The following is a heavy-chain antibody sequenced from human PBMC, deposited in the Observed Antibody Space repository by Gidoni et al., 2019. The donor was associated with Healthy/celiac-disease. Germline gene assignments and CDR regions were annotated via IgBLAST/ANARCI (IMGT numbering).Heavy chain of an antibody. D-gene: IGHD5-18*01. CDR3: TRLDRGMVYAFDI. CDR1: ALTFGGYA. V-gene: IGHV3-49*03. J-gene: IGHJ3*02. CDR2: IRSKAYGGTT. Sequence: EVQLVASGGGLVQPGRSLRLSCTASALTFGGYAMSWFRQAPGKGVEWVGVIRSKAYGGTTEYDASVKGRYTIRRDDSKSIAYLQMNSLITEDTAVYYCTRLDRGMVYAFDIWGQGTMVTVSS.